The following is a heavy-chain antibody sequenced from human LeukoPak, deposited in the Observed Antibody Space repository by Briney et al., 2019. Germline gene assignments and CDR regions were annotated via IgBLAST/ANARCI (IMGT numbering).Heavy chain of an antibody. Sequence: QPGGSLRLSCVASGFSFGRYWMSWVRQAPGKGLEWVANIKQDGSEQYSVDSVKGRFTSSRDNAKNSLYLQMNSLRVDDTAMYYCASTGGYKNAFDIWGQGTMVTVSS. CDR2: IKQDGSEQ. D-gene: IGHD5-24*01. CDR3: ASTGGYKNAFDI. J-gene: IGHJ3*02. V-gene: IGHV3-7*01. CDR1: GFSFGRYW.